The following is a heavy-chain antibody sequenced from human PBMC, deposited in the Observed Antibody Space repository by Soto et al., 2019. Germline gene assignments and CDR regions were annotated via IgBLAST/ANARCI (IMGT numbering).Heavy chain of an antibody. D-gene: IGHD2-2*01. CDR3: ARDLHCSSTSCADY. CDR2: IYYSGST. CDR1: GGSISSGDYY. Sequence: RSLTCTVSGGSISSGDYYWSWIRQPPGKGLEWIGYIYYSGSTYYNPSLKSRVTISVDTSKNQFSLKLSSVTAADTAVYYCARDLHCSSTSCADYWGQGTLVTVSS. V-gene: IGHV4-30-4*01. J-gene: IGHJ4*02.